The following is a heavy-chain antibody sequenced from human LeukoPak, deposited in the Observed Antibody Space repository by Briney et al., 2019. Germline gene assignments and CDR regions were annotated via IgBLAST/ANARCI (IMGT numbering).Heavy chain of an antibody. CDR3: ARDWVAGVPFDAFDI. Sequence: PGGSLRLSCAASGFTLSSYRMSWVRQAPGKGLEWVANIKEDGSEKYYVDSVKGRFTISRDNAKNSLYLHMNNLTAEDTAMYYCARDWVAGVPFDAFDIWGQGTMVSVSS. CDR2: IKEDGSEK. CDR1: GFTLSSYR. J-gene: IGHJ3*02. D-gene: IGHD3-10*01. V-gene: IGHV3-7*03.